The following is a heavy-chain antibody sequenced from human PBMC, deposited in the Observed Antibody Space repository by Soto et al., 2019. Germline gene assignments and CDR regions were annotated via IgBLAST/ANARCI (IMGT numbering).Heavy chain of an antibody. CDR1: GYTFTSYD. V-gene: IGHV1-8*01. CDR2: MNPNSGNT. Sequence: ASVKVSCKASGYTFTSYDINWVRQATGQGLEWMGWMNPNSGNTGYAQKFQGRVTMTRNTSISTAYMELSSLRSEDTAVYYCASDSSFMTTVTTYAFDSGGQGTMVTVS. CDR3: ASDSSFMTTVTTYAFDS. J-gene: IGHJ3*02. D-gene: IGHD4-17*01.